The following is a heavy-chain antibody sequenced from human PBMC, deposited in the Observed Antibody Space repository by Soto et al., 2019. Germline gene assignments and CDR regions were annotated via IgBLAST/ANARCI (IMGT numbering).Heavy chain of an antibody. J-gene: IGHJ4*02. V-gene: IGHV1-18*01. CDR3: ARDTPPTDY. CDR2: ISAYNTNT. CDR1: GYTFTSYH. Sequence: QVQLVQSGAEVKKPGASVKVYCKTSGYTFTSYHISWVRQAPGQGLEWRGWISAYNTNTNYTQKVQGRVTMTTDTLTSTAYMELRSLRSDDTAVYYCARDTPPTDYWGQGTLVTFSS.